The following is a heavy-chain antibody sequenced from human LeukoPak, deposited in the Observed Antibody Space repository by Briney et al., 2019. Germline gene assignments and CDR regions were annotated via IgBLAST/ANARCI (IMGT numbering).Heavy chain of an antibody. V-gene: IGHV1-2*02. D-gene: IGHD3-16*01. Sequence: ASVKVSCKASGYTFTGYYMHWVRQAPGQGLEWMGWINPNSGGTNYAQKFQGRVTMTRDTSISTAYMELSRLRSDDTAVYYCARDGRGWTELRVRDAFDIWGQGTMVTVPS. CDR1: GYTFTGYY. J-gene: IGHJ3*02. CDR2: INPNSGGT. CDR3: ARDGRGWTELRVRDAFDI.